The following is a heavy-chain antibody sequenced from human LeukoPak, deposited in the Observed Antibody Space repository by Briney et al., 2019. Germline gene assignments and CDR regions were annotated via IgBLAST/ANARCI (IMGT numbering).Heavy chain of an antibody. CDR3: ARHSSSWYYYYGMDV. CDR1: GGSITDYY. J-gene: IGHJ6*02. V-gene: IGHV4-59*08. CDR2: MYYSGSA. D-gene: IGHD6-13*01. Sequence: SETLSLTCTVSGGSITDYYWSWIRHSSGKGLEWIGYMYYSGSAYYNPSLKSRVTISVDTSKNQFSLKLSSVTAADTAVYYCARHSSSWYYYYGMDVWGQGTTVTVSS.